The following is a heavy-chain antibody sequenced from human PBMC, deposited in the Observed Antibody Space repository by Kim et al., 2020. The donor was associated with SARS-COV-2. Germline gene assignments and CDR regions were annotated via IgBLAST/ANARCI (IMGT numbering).Heavy chain of an antibody. V-gene: IGHV1-69*13. CDR3: AMGFSYSMYV. Sequence: SVKVSCKASGGTFSSYTINWLRQAPGQGLEWMGGIIPVFNTRSYTQKFQGRVTITADESTSTANMELTSLTSDDTAVYYCAMGFSYSMYVWGRGTPVTVS. CDR1: GGTFSSYT. CDR2: IIPVFNTR. D-gene: IGHD2-15*01. J-gene: IGHJ6*02.